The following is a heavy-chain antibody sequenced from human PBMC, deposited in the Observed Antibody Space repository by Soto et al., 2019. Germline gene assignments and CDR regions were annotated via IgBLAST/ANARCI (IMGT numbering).Heavy chain of an antibody. V-gene: IGHV3-53*01. CDR2: LYSGGSS. J-gene: IGHJ4*02. Sequence: EQLVESGGGLIQPGGSLRISCAFSGLTVSRNYMSWVRQAPGKGLDWVSVLYSGGSSSYAESVKGRFTISRDSSKNILFLQMNSLRPEDTAIYYCAHSSGHHYYFDSRGQGTLVTVSS. D-gene: IGHD3-22*01. CDR1: GLTVSRNY. CDR3: AHSSGHHYYFDS.